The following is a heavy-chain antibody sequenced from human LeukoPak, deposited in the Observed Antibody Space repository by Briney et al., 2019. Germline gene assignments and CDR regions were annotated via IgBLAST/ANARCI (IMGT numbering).Heavy chain of an antibody. Sequence: GGSLRLSCAASGFSFTNYWMHWARQAPGKGLEWVASINHNGNVNYYVDSVKGRFTISRDNAKNSLYLQMSNLRAEDTAVYFCARGGGLDVWGQGATVTVSS. CDR2: INHNGNVN. V-gene: IGHV3-7*03. CDR3: ARGGGLDV. CDR1: GFSFTNYW. J-gene: IGHJ6*02. D-gene: IGHD3-16*01.